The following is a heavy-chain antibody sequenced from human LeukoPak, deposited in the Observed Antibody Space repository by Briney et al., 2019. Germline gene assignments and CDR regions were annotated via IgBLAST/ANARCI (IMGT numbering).Heavy chain of an antibody. Sequence: GGSLRLSCAASGFTFSNAWMSWVRQAPGKGLEWVGRIKSKTDGGTTDYAAPGKGRFTLSRDDSKNTLYLQMNSLKTEDTAVYYCTTDGLRYFDWLPHPFDYWGQGTLVTVSS. CDR2: IKSKTDGGTT. D-gene: IGHD3-9*01. V-gene: IGHV3-15*01. J-gene: IGHJ4*02. CDR1: GFTFSNAW. CDR3: TTDGLRYFDWLPHPFDY.